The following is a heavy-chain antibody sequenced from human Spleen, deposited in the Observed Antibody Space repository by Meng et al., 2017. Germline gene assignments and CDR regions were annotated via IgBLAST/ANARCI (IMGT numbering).Heavy chain of an antibody. CDR3: VRSSGWVRTGFDP. J-gene: IGHJ5*02. CDR2: IYHTGST. V-gene: IGHV4-4*02. Sequence: QVQLQESGPGRVKPSETLSLTCAVSGGSISSDTWWSWVRQPPGKGLEWIGEIYHTGSTNYNPSLKSRVTMSVDKSNNQFSLKLTSVTAADTAVYYCVRSSGWVRTGFDPWGQGTLVTVSS. D-gene: IGHD6-19*01. CDR1: GGSISSDTW.